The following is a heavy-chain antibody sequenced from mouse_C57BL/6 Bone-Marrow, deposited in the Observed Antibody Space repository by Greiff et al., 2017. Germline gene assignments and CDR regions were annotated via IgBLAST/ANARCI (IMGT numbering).Heavy chain of an antibody. CDR3: GRGHYGSSWFAY. J-gene: IGHJ3*01. V-gene: IGHV1-69*01. Sequence: QVQLQQPGAELVMPGASVKLSCKASGYTFTSYWMHWVKQRPGQGLGWIGEIDPSDSYTNYNQKFKGKSPLTVDKSSSTAYMQLSSLTSEDSAVYYGGRGHYGSSWFAYWGQGTVVTVSA. D-gene: IGHD1-1*01. CDR2: IDPSDSYT. CDR1: GYTFTSYW.